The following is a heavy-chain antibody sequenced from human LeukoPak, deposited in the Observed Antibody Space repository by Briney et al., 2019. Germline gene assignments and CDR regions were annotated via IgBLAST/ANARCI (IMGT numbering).Heavy chain of an antibody. D-gene: IGHD1-26*01. V-gene: IGHV4-31*03. Sequence: SETLSLTCTVSGGSISSGDYFWGWIRQHPGKGLEWIGYIYYSGSTYYNPSLKSRVTISVDTSKNQFSLMLNSVTAADTAVYYCAREAVGASKFLREYWGQGTLVTVSS. J-gene: IGHJ4*02. CDR2: IYYSGST. CDR1: GGSISSGDYF. CDR3: AREAVGASKFLREY.